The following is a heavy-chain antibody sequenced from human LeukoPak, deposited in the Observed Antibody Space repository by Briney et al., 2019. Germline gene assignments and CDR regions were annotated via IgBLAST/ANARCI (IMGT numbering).Heavy chain of an antibody. V-gene: IGHV3-53*01. Sequence: GGSLRLSCAASGFTVTTDHMSWVRHAPGKGLEWVSIIYAGGSTYHADSVKGRFTISRDNSKNTVHLQMSSLRAEDTAVYYCARVWELSYDYWGQGTLVTVSS. J-gene: IGHJ4*02. CDR2: IYAGGST. CDR1: GFTVTTDH. D-gene: IGHD1-26*01. CDR3: ARVWELSYDY.